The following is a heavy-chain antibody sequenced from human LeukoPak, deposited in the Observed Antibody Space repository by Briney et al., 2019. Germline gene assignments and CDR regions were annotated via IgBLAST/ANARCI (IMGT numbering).Heavy chain of an antibody. V-gene: IGHV4-39*01. D-gene: IGHD2-8*01. CDR3: ARHVWDIGFQQ. J-gene: IGHJ1*01. CDR1: GGSISSGNYY. Sequence: SETLSLTCSVSGGSISSGNYYWGWIRQPPGKGLKWIGSIYSGSTYSNPSLKSRVIISVDTSNTQFSLKLRSVTAADTAVYYCARHVWDIGFQQWGQGTLVTVSS. CDR2: IYSGST.